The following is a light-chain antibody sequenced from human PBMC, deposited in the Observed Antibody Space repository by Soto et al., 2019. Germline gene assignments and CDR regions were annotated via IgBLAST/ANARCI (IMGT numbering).Light chain of an antibody. CDR2: GAS. J-gene: IGKJ2*01. V-gene: IGKV3-20*01. Sequence: EIVLTQSPGTLSLSPGERATLSCRASQSVSSYLAWYQQKPGQAPRLLIYGASTRATGIPDRFSGSGSGTDFTLTISRLEPEDFAVYYCQQYRTSPPMYTFGQGTKLEIK. CDR1: QSVSSY. CDR3: QQYRTSPPMYT.